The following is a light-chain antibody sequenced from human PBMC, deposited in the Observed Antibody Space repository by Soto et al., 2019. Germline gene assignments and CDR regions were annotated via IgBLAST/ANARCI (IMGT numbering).Light chain of an antibody. CDR1: QDISNY. CDR3: QQSDSLPLT. J-gene: IGKJ5*01. Sequence: DIQMTQSPSSLSASVGDRVTITCRASQDISNYLNWYQQRPGKAPKLLIYDASNLERGVPSIFSGTRSGTHFTFAITSLQPEDVATYYCQQSDSLPLTFGQGTRLEI. V-gene: IGKV1-33*01. CDR2: DAS.